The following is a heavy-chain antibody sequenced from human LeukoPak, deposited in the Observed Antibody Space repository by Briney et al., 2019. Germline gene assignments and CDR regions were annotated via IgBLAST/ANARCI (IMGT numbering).Heavy chain of an antibody. D-gene: IGHD2-21*01. CDR3: ASANPYCGGDCPFDY. CDR2: ISAYNGNT. V-gene: IGHV1-18*01. J-gene: IGHJ4*02. Sequence: ASVKVSCKASGYTFTSYGISRVRQAPGQGLEWMGWISAYNGNTNYAQKLQGRVAMTTDTSTSTAYMELRSLRSDDTAVYYCASANPYCGGDCPFDYWGQGTLVTVSS. CDR1: GYTFTSYG.